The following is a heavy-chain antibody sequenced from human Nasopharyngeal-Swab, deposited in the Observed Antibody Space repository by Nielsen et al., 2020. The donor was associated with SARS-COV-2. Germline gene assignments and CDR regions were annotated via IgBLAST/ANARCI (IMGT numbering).Heavy chain of an antibody. CDR2: VYSGGST. J-gene: IGHJ3*01. CDR3: ASPVFGVVSDAFDL. D-gene: IGHD3-3*01. CDR1: GIFVSGNY. V-gene: IGHV3-53*01. Sequence: GESLKISCAASGIFVSGNYMNWVRQAPGKGLEWVCVVYSGGSTFYADSVKGRFTISRDNSKNTLYLQMNNLRPEDTAMYYCASPVFGVVSDAFDLWGQGTMVTVSS.